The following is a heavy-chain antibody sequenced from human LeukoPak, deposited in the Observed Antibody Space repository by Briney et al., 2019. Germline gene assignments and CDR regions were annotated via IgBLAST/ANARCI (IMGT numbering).Heavy chain of an antibody. V-gene: IGHV3-66*01. CDR2: IYGVGSI. D-gene: IGHD3-22*01. Sequence: GGSLRLSCAASGFTVSDNYMIWVRQTPGKGLEWVSNIYGVGSIYYADSVTGRFTISRDTSNNTLYLQMNSLRAEDTAVYYCAASYYYDSSGYYYMFPFHFWGQGTLVAVSS. CDR1: GFTVSDNY. CDR3: AASYYYDSSGYYYMFPFHF. J-gene: IGHJ1*01.